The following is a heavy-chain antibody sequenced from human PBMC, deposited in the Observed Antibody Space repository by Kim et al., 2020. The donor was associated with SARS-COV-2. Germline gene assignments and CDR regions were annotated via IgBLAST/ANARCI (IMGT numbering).Heavy chain of an antibody. D-gene: IGHD3-10*01. CDR1: GYTFTSYY. J-gene: IGHJ3*02. CDR3: ARGALWFGDKRDAFDI. CDR2: INPSGGST. Sequence: ASVKVSCKASGYTFTSYYMHWVRQAPGQGLEWMGIINPSGGSTSYAQKFQGRVTMTRDTSTSTVYMELSSLRSEDKAVYYCARGALWFGDKRDAFDIWGQGTMVTVSS. V-gene: IGHV1-46*01.